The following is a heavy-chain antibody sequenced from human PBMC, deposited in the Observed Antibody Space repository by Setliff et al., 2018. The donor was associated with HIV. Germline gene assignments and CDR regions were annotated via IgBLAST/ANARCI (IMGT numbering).Heavy chain of an antibody. CDR2: IYHTGST. V-gene: IGHV4-31*03. D-gene: IGHD3-10*01. J-gene: IGHJ4*02. CDR1: GAPMTSGSFY. CDR3: ARAKSLVRGVNYFDY. Sequence: SETLSLTCTVSGAPMTSGSFYWSWIRHPPGKGLEWIGYIYHTGSTYNNPSLKSRISISVDTSKNQFSLKWNSVTAADTAVYYCARAKSLVRGVNYFDYWGQGTLVTVSS.